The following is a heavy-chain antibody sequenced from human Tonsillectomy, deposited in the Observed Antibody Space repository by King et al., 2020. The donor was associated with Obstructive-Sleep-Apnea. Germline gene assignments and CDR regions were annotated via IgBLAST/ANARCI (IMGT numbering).Heavy chain of an antibody. CDR1: GFIFSTYA. CDR2: ISNSGSNI. Sequence: VQLVESGGGVVQPGRSLRLSCGASGFIFSTYAMHWVRQAPGKGLEWVALISNSGSNIYSTDSVKGRFSISRANSNNTLFLQMNSLRAEDTAVYYCARESRAYSYSYPCVYWGQGTLVTVSS. J-gene: IGHJ4*02. V-gene: IGHV3-30*04. D-gene: IGHD5-18*01. CDR3: ARESRAYSYSYPCVY.